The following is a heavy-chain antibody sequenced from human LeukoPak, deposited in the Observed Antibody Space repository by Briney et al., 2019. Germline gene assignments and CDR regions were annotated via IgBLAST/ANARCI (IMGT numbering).Heavy chain of an antibody. CDR1: RFSFNSYA. V-gene: IGHV3-30*03. CDR2: ISYDGSNK. D-gene: IGHD3-10*01. J-gene: IGHJ6*02. CDR3: AQGGSEIYYFYHGMDV. Sequence: QPGGSLRLSCAASRFSFNSYAIHWVRQAPGKGLEWVTAISYDGSNKHYADSVRGRFTISRDNSKNTLYLQMNSLRTEDTAVYYCAQGGSEIYYFYHGMDVWGRGTTVTVSS.